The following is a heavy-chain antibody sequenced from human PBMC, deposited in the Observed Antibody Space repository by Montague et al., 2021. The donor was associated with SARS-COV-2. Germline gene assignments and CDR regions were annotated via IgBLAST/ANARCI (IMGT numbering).Heavy chain of an antibody. CDR2: IYYSGST. CDR1: GDSISTSQYY. CDR3: ASLNIVARTDYYYGTDV. J-gene: IGHJ6*02. D-gene: IGHD5-12*01. V-gene: IGHV4-39*01. Sequence: SETLSLTCTVSGDSISTSQYYWGWIRQPPGKGLEWIGTIYYSGSTYYNPSLKSRVTISEDTSKNQFPLRLSSVTAADTAVYYCASLNIVARTDYYYGTDVWGRGTTVTVSS.